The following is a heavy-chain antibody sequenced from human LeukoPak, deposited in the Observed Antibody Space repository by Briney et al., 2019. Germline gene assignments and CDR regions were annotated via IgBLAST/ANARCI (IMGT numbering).Heavy chain of an antibody. J-gene: IGHJ4*02. CDR2: ISSSGSNI. CDR3: ASLTGSYYMGMDY. D-gene: IGHD3-10*01. V-gene: IGHV3-48*03. CDR1: GFTFSSYE. Sequence: PGGSLRLSCAASGFTFSSYEMNWVRQAPGKGLEWVSYISSSGSNIYYADSVKGRFTISRDNAKNSLYLQMNSLRAEDTAVYYCASLTGSYYMGMDYWGQGTLVTVSS.